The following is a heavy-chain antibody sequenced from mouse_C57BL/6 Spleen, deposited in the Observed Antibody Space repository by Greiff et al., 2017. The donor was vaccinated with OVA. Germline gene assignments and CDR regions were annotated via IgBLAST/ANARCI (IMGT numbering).Heavy chain of an antibody. J-gene: IGHJ3*01. CDR2: INPNNGGT. CDR3: ARNEYDYDWFAY. D-gene: IGHD2-4*01. Sequence: EVQLQQSGPELVKPGASVKIPCKASGYTFTDYNMDWVKQSHGKSLEWIGDINPNNGGTIYNQKFKGKATLTVDKSSSTAYMELRSLTSEDTAVYYCARNEYDYDWFAYWGQGTLVTVSA. V-gene: IGHV1-18*01. CDR1: GYTFTDYN.